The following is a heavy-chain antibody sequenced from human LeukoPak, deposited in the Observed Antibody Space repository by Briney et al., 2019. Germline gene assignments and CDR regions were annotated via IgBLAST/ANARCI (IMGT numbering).Heavy chain of an antibody. Sequence: PSETLSLTCTVSGYSISSGYYWGWIRQPPGKGLEWIGSIYHSGSSYYNPSLKSRVTIPVDTSKNQFSLKLSSVTAADTAVYYSARGGDYYGSGTVGGWGQGTPVTVSS. CDR3: ARGGDYYGSGTVGG. J-gene: IGHJ4*02. CDR2: IYHSGSS. D-gene: IGHD3-10*01. CDR1: GYSISSGYY. V-gene: IGHV4-38-2*02.